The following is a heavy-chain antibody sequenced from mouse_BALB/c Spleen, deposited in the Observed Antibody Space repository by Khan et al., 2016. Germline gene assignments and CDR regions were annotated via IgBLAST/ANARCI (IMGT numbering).Heavy chain of an antibody. Sequence: QVQLQQSGAELVRPGSSVKISCKASGYAFSSFWRNWVKQRPGQGLEWIGQIYPGDGDTNYNGKFKGKATVTADTSSSTAYMQLSSLTSEDSAVYFCARVTGVFDYWGQGTTLTVSS. CDR1: GYAFSSFW. CDR3: ARVTGVFDY. CDR2: IYPGDGDT. V-gene: IGHV1-80*01. D-gene: IGHD2-12*01. J-gene: IGHJ2*01.